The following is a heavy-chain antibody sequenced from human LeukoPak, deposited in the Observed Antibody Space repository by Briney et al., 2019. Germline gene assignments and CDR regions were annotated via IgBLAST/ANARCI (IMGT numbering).Heavy chain of an antibody. CDR1: GFTFSSYS. D-gene: IGHD3-3*01. J-gene: IGHJ4*02. CDR2: ISSSSSYI. V-gene: IGHV3-21*01. Sequence: GGSLRLSCAASGFTFSSYSMNWVRQAPGKGLEWVSSISSSSSYICYADSVKGRFTISRDNAKNSLYLQMNSLRAEDTAVYYCAAYDFWSGYYNDYWGQGTLVTVSS. CDR3: AAYDFWSGYYNDY.